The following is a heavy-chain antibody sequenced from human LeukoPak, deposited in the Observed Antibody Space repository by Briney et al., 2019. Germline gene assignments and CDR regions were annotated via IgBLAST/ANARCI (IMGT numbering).Heavy chain of an antibody. D-gene: IGHD5/OR15-5a*01. CDR1: GYSFTDYW. CDR3: ARRRDIVSTATGTSGPTDY. V-gene: IGHV5-51*01. Sequence: GESLKISCQGSGYSFTDYWIGWVRQMPGKGLEWMGIIYPGDSDTRYSPSFQGQVTISADKSITTAYLQWSSLKASDTAMYYCARRRDIVSTATGTSGPTDYWGQGTLVTVSS. CDR2: IYPGDSDT. J-gene: IGHJ4*02.